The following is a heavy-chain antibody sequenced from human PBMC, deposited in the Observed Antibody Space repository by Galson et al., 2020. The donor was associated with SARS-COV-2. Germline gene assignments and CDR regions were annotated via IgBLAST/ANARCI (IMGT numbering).Heavy chain of an antibody. J-gene: IGHJ3*02. CDR2: VYYSGYT. V-gene: IGHV4-59*11. D-gene: IGHD5-12*01. CDR1: GDSISSHY. Sequence: ETSETLSLTCTVSGDSISSHYWSWVRQPPGKGLEWIAYVYYSGYTNYNPSLKSRVTISVDRSKKQFFLKVSSVTAADTAVYYCARAPSTDTRIGVDSFDIWGQGTMVTVSS. CDR3: ARAPSTDTRIGVDSFDI.